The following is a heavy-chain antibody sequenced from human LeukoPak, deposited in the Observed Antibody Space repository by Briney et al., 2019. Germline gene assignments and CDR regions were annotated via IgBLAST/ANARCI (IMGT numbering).Heavy chain of an antibody. V-gene: IGHV3-66*02. CDR3: ARDFSVRGVIPFDY. Sequence: GGSLRLSCAASGFTVSSNYMSWVRQAPGKGLEWVSAISGSGGSTYYADSVKGRFTISRDNSKNTLYLQMNSLRAEDTAVYYCARDFSVRGVIPFDYWGQGTLVTVSS. D-gene: IGHD3-10*02. CDR2: ISGSGGST. CDR1: GFTVSSNY. J-gene: IGHJ4*02.